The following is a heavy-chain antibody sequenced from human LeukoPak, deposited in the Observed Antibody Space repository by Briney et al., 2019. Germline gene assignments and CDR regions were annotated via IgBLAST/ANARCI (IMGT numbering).Heavy chain of an antibody. CDR1: GGSFSGYY. CDR2: INHSGST. D-gene: IGHD3-10*01. CDR3: ARGLWFGELLL. J-gene: IGHJ4*02. V-gene: IGHV4-34*01. Sequence: SETLSLTCAVYGGSFSGYYWSWIRQPPGKGLEWIGEINHSGSTYYNPSLKSRVTISVDTSKNQFSLKLSSVTAADTAVYYCARGLWFGELLLWGQGTLVTVSS.